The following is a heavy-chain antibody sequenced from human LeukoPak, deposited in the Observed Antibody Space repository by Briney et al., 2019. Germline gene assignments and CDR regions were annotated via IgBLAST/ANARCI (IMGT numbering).Heavy chain of an antibody. CDR1: GDSVSSNNGP. D-gene: IGHD6-19*01. V-gene: IGHV6-1*01. CDR3: ARDEGNTGWYTFDY. Sequence: SQTLSVTCVISGDSVSSNNGPWNWLSQSPSMGLEWRGRTYYRSKLYNDYAVSMKGRITINPDTSKNQFSLQLNSVTPEDTAVYYCARDEGNTGWYTFDYWGQGTLVTVSS. J-gene: IGHJ4*02. CDR2: TYYRSKLYN.